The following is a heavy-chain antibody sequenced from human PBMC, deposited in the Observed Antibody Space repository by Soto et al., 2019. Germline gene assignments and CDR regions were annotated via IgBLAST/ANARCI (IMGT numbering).Heavy chain of an antibody. CDR3: AKDIAAAGYFDY. D-gene: IGHD6-13*01. J-gene: IGHJ4*02. CDR1: GFTFSSYA. V-gene: IGHV3-23*01. CDR2: ISGSGGST. Sequence: GGSLRLSCAASGFTFSSYAMSWVRQAPGKGLEWVSAISGSGGSTYYADSVKGRFTISRDNSKNTLYLQINSLRAEDTAVYYCAKDIAAAGYFDYWGQGTLVTVSS.